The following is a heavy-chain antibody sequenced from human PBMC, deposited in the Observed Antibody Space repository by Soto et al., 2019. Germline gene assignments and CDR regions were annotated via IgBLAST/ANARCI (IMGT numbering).Heavy chain of an antibody. CDR3: ARDGDPQSAFWSGPLGGGRFDP. Sequence: QVQLVQSGAEVKKPGSSVNVSCKTSGGTFGNSAVTWVRQAPGQGLEWLGGIVPMFGTANYAQKFQGRVTITADESTITAYMVLSSLNTDDTAVYYCARDGDPQSAFWSGPLGGGRFDPWGQGTLVTVSS. CDR2: IVPMFGTA. J-gene: IGHJ5*02. V-gene: IGHV1-69*12. CDR1: GGTFGNSA. D-gene: IGHD3-3*01.